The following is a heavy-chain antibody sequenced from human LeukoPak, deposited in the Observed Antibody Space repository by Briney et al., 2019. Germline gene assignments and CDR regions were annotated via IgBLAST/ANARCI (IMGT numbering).Heavy chain of an antibody. CDR1: GGSISGYY. J-gene: IGHJ5*02. D-gene: IGHD1-7*01. CDR2: IADSGSI. CDR3: ARSLYNWNYGWFDR. Sequence: SETLSLTCTVSGGSISGYYWNWIRQPPGKGLEWIGYIADSGSIKSSPSLKSPFAISVDMSKNQVSLKLTHVTAADTAVYYCARSLYNWNYGWFDRWGQGSLVTVSS. V-gene: IGHV4-59*08.